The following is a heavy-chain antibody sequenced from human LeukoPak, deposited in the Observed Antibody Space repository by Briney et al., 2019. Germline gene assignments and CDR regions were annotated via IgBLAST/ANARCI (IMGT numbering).Heavy chain of an antibody. V-gene: IGHV1-69*05. D-gene: IGHD6-13*01. CDR1: GGTFSSYA. CDR2: IIPIFGTA. J-gene: IGHJ4*02. CDR3: ARLLRQQLIDY. Sequence: GASVKVSCKASGGTFSSYAISWVRQAPGQGLKWMGGIIPIFGTANYAQKFQGRVTITTDESTSTAYMELSNLRSEDTAVYYCARLLRQQLIDYWGQGSLVTVSS.